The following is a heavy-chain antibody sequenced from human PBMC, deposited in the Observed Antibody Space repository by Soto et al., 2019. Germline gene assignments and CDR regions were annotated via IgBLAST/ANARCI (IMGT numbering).Heavy chain of an antibody. V-gene: IGHV3-30*03. Sequence: GGSLRLSCAASGFTFSSYGMHWVRQAPGKGLEWVAVISYDGSNKYYADSVKGRFTISRDNSKNTLYLQMNSLRAEDTAVYYCAANYDFWSYYFDYWGQGTLVTAPQ. CDR2: ISYDGSNK. J-gene: IGHJ4*02. CDR1: GFTFSSYG. CDR3: AANYDFWSYYFDY. D-gene: IGHD3-3*01.